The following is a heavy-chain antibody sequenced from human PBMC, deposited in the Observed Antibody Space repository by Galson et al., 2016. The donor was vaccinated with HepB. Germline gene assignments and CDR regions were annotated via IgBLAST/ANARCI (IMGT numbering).Heavy chain of an antibody. CDR3: AKDPGRDGGMDV. J-gene: IGHJ6*02. CDR2: IDTDGSRT. D-gene: IGHD5-24*01. CDR1: GFSFSSHW. Sequence: SLRLSCAASGFSFSSHWMHWVRQAPGKGLVWVSRIDTDGSRTTYADSVKGRFTISRDNSKNTVYLHMNSLRAEDTAVYYCAKDPGRDGGMDVWGQGTTVTVFS. V-gene: IGHV3-74*03.